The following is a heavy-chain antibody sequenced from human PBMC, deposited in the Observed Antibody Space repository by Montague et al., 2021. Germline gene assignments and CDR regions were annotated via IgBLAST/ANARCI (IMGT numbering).Heavy chain of an antibody. CDR3: AREGVGDLLFSFDS. CDR1: GDSVSNSNAA. V-gene: IGHV6-1*01. D-gene: IGHD3-10*01. CDR2: TYYRSTWYT. Sequence: CAISGDSVSNSNAAWNWIRESLSRGLEWLGRTYYRSTWYTDYAVSVKGRIAINPDTSKNQFSLQLNSVTPEDTAVYYCAREGVGDLLFSFDSWGQGTLVTVSS. J-gene: IGHJ4*02.